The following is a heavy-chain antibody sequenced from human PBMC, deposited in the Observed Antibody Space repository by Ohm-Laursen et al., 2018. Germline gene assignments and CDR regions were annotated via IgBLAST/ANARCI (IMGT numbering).Heavy chain of an antibody. D-gene: IGHD1-1*01. CDR1: GGSMSSYY. J-gene: IGHJ3*02. Sequence: SETLSLTCTVSGGSMSSYYWSWIRQPPGKGLEWIGYMYYSGITYYNPSLKSRVTMSIDTSKNQVSLKLNSVTAVDTAMYYCATILPGTWYAFDMWGQGTMVTVSS. CDR2: MYYSGIT. V-gene: IGHV4-59*04. CDR3: ATILPGTWYAFDM.